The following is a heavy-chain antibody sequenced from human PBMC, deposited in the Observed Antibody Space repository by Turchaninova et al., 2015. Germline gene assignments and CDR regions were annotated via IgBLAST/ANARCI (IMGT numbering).Heavy chain of an antibody. CDR2: ISSSSDYI. CDR3: AREGDSFGYQYYFDY. CDR1: GFTFSSYS. Sequence: EVQLVESGGGLVKPGGSLRLSCAASGFTFSSYSRNWVRQSPGKGLEWVSSISSSSDYIYYADSVKGRFAISRDNAKNSVYLQMHSLRVEDTAMYYCAREGDSFGYQYYFDYWGQGTLVTVSS. J-gene: IGHJ4*02. V-gene: IGHV3-21*01. D-gene: IGHD3-22*01.